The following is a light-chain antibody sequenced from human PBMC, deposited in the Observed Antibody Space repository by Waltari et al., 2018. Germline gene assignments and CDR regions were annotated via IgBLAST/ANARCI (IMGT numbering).Light chain of an antibody. V-gene: IGKV3-15*01. CDR1: QSVRNN. CDR3: QQYNTWPT. CDR2: GAS. Sequence: EIVMTQSPGTLSVFPGERATLSCRASQSVRNNLAWYQQKPGQAPRLLIYGASTRATGIPAGFSGSGSGTDFTLTISSLQSEDFAVYYWQQYNTWPTFGQGTKVEIK. J-gene: IGKJ1*01.